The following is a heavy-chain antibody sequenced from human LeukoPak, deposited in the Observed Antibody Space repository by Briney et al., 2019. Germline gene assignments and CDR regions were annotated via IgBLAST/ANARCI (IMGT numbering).Heavy chain of an antibody. Sequence: SEILSLTCTLSGGSISNYYWSWIRQPPGKGLEWIGYIYYSGDTNYNPSLKSRVTISVDTSKNQFSLKLTSVTAADTAVYYCASSHPLGSNNDYYTPFDYWGQGALVIVSS. D-gene: IGHD3-3*01. V-gene: IGHV4-59*01. CDR2: IYYSGDT. CDR3: ASSHPLGSNNDYYTPFDY. J-gene: IGHJ4*02. CDR1: GGSISNYY.